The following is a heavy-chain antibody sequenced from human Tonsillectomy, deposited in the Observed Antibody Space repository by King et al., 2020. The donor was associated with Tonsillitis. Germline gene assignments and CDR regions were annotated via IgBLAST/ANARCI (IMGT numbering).Heavy chain of an antibody. J-gene: IGHJ6*02. CDR1: GGSISNYY. Sequence: QLQESGPGLLKPSETLSLTCSVSGGSISNYYWSWIRQPPGEELEWMGDIYYSGSTNYNPSLKSRVTISVDTSKNQFSLNLDSVTVADTAVYHCVRHLHDRRNFIYYYGVDVWGQGTTVTVSS. CDR2: IYYSGST. D-gene: IGHD1-1*01. V-gene: IGHV4-59*08. CDR3: VRHLHDRRNFIYYYGVDV.